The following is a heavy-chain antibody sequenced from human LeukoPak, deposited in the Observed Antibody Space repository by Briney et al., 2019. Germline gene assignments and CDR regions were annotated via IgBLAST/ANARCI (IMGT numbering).Heavy chain of an antibody. J-gene: IGHJ6*02. CDR3: ARGDSSGWSRYYYYYGMDV. V-gene: IGHV4-34*01. CDR2: INHSGST. CDR1: GGSFSGYY. D-gene: IGHD6-19*01. Sequence: MTSETLSLTCAVYGGSFSGYYWSWIRQPPGKGLEWIGEINHSGSTNYNPSLKSRVTISVDTSKNQFSLELSSVTAADTAVYYCARGDSSGWSRYYYYYGMDVWGQGTTVTVSS.